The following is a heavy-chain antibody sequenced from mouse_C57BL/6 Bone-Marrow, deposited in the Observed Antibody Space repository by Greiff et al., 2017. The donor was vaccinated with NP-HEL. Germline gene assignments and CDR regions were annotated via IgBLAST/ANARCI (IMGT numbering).Heavy chain of an antibody. CDR2: ISSGSSTI. Sequence: EVQLVESGGGLVKPGGSLKLSCAASGFTFSDYGMHWVRQAPEKGLEWVAYISSGSSTIYYADKVKGRFTISRDNAKNTLFLQMTSLRSEDTAMYYCARITGTGAYWGQGTLVTVSA. J-gene: IGHJ3*01. CDR1: GFTFSDYG. CDR3: ARITGTGAY. D-gene: IGHD4-1*01. V-gene: IGHV5-17*01.